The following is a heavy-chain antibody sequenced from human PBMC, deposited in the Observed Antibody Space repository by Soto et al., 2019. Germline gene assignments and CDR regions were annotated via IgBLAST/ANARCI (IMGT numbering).Heavy chain of an antibody. D-gene: IGHD2-15*01. CDR1: GGSISSSSYY. CDR2: IYYSGST. V-gene: IGHV4-39*01. Sequence: PSETLSLTCTVSGGSISSSSYYWGWIRQPPGKGLEWIGGIYYSGSTYYNPSLKSRVTISVDTSKNQFSLKLSSVTAADTAVYYCARLSYCSGGSRYSGSDFWGQAILITVSS. J-gene: IGHJ4*02. CDR3: ARLSYCSGGSRYSGSDF.